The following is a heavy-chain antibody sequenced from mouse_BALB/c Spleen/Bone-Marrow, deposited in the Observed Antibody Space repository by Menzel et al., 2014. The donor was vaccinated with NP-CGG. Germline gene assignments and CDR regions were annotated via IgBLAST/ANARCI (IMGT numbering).Heavy chain of an antibody. CDR2: ISSGGST. CDR1: GFTFSSYA. Sequence: EVKLMESGGCLVKPGGSLKLSCAASGFTFSSYAMSWVRQTPEKRLEWVASISSGGSTYYPDSVKGRFTISRDNARNILYLQMSSLRSEDTAMYYCARGGFRGLDYWGQGTTLTVSS. CDR3: ARGGFRGLDY. V-gene: IGHV5-6-5*01. J-gene: IGHJ2*01.